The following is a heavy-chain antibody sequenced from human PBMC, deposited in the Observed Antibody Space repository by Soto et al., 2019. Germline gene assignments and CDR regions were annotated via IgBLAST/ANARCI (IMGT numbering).Heavy chain of an antibody. CDR1: GFSFSTYW. CDR3: ARSFAVADDY. V-gene: IGHV3-74*01. CDR2: INRDGSSV. D-gene: IGHD6-19*01. J-gene: IGHJ4*02. Sequence: EVQLVESGGGLVQPGGSLRLSCAASGFSFSTYWMHWVRQAPGKGLVWVSRINRDGSSVRYADSVKGRFTISRDNAKNTLYLQMNSLRAEDTAVYYCARSFAVADDYWGQGTLVTVSS.